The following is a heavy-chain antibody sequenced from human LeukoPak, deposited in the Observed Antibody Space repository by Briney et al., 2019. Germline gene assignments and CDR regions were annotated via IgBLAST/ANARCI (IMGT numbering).Heavy chain of an antibody. CDR2: ISFDGSNI. CDR3: AREVPYGDYQDGEGFDP. V-gene: IGHV3-30*04. CDR1: GFIFSNHA. Sequence: GGSLRLSCAASGFIFSNHAMHWVRQAPGKGLDWVAVISFDGSNIYYADSAKGRFTISRDNSKNTLYLQMNSLRAEDTALYYCAREVPYGDYQDGEGFDPWGQGTLVTVSS. D-gene: IGHD4-17*01. J-gene: IGHJ5*02.